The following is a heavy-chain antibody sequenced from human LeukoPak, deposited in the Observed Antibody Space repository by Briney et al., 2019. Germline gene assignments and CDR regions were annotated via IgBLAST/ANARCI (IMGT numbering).Heavy chain of an antibody. CDR3: ARDQVDIVATMKLRTLGY. J-gene: IGHJ4*02. Sequence: ASVKVSCKASGYTFTSYYMHWVRQAPGQGLEWMGIINPSGGSTSYAQKFQGRVTMTRDMSTSTVYMELSSLRSEDTAVYYCARDQVDIVATMKLRTLGYWGQGTLVTVSS. V-gene: IGHV1-46*01. D-gene: IGHD5-12*01. CDR1: GYTFTSYY. CDR2: INPSGGST.